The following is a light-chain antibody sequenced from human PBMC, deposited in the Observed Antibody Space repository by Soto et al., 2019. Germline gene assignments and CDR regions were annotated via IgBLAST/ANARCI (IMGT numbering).Light chain of an antibody. V-gene: IGKV1-39*01. CDR2: AAS. CDR1: QGISSY. Sequence: DIQMTQSPSSLSASVGDRVTITCRASQGISSYLAWYQQKPGKAPKLLIYAASTLQSGVPSRFSGSGSGTDFTLTFFSLQPEDLATYYCQQSYSTPWAFGQGTKVDIK. J-gene: IGKJ1*01. CDR3: QQSYSTPWA.